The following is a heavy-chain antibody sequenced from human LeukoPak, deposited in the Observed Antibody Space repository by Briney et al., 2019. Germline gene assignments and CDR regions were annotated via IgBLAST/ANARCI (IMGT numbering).Heavy chain of an antibody. CDR1: GGSFSDYY. CDR2: INHSGGT. Sequence: SETLSLTCAVYGGSFSDYYWTWIRQPPGKGLEWIGEINHSGGTNHNPSLMSRVIMSVDTSKNQFSLKVSSVTAADTAVYYCARVGYRFSINDWSRIGLGAYPTKYYYMDVWGKGTTVT. CDR3: ARVGYRFSINDWSRIGLGAYPTKYYYMDV. J-gene: IGHJ6*03. D-gene: IGHD5-18*01. V-gene: IGHV4-34*01.